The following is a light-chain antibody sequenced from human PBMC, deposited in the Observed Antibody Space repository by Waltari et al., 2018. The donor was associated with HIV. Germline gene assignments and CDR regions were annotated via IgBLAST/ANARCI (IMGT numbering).Light chain of an antibody. J-gene: IGKJ2*01. Sequence: EIVLTQSPDTLSLSPGERATLSCRASQSVSSSHLAWYQQKRGPAPRLFIYSASRRATGIPDRFSGSGSGTDFTLTISRLEPEDFAVYYCQQYGSSPFTFGLGTRLEIK. CDR1: QSVSSSH. V-gene: IGKV3-20*01. CDR2: SAS. CDR3: QQYGSSPFT.